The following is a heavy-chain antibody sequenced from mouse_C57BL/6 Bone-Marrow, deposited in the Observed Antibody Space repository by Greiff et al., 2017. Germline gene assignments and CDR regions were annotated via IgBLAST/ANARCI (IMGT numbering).Heavy chain of an antibody. Sequence: EVQRVESGEGLVKPGGSLKLSCAASGFTFSSYAMSWVRQTPEKRLEWVAYISSGGDYIYYAATVKGRFTISRDNARNTLYLQMSSLKSEDTAMYYCTRPYVHYAMDYWGQGTSVTVSS. V-gene: IGHV5-9-1*02. J-gene: IGHJ4*01. CDR1: GFTFSSYA. D-gene: IGHD2-14*01. CDR2: ISSGGDYI. CDR3: TRPYVHYAMDY.